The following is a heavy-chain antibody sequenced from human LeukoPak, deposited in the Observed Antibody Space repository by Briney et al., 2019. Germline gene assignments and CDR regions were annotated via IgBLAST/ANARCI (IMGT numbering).Heavy chain of an antibody. CDR3: ARRLRARHYFDY. Sequence: GASVKVSCRASGYTFTTYGISWVRQAPGQGLEWMGWINPNSGGTNYAQKFQGRVTMTRDTSISTAYMELSRLRSDDTAVYYCARRLRARHYFDYWGQGTLVTVSS. CDR1: GYTFTTYG. J-gene: IGHJ4*02. V-gene: IGHV1-2*02. CDR2: INPNSGGT.